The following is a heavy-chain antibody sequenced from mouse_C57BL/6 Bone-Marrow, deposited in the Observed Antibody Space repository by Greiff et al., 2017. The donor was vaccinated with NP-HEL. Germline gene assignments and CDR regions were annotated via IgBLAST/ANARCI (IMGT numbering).Heavy chain of an antibody. Sequence: EVHLVESGGGLVKPGGSLKPSCAASGFTFSSYAMSWVRQTPEKRLEWVATISDGGSYTYYPDNVKGRFTISRDNAKNNLYLQMSHLKSEDTAMYYCARDRYYYGSSYPYYAMDYWGQVTSVTVSS. J-gene: IGHJ4*01. CDR3: ARDRYYYGSSYPYYAMDY. D-gene: IGHD1-1*01. CDR2: ISDGGSYT. CDR1: GFTFSSYA. V-gene: IGHV5-4*01.